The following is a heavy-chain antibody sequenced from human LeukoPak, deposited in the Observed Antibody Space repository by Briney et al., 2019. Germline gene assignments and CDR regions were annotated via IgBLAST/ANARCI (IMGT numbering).Heavy chain of an antibody. CDR2: ISAYNGNT. Sequence: ASVKVSCKDSGYTFTSYGISWVRQAPGQGLEWMGWISAYNGNTNYAQKLQGRVTMTTDTSTSTAYMELRSLRSDDTAVYYCARFRVGCSGGSCYLCVDVWGQGTTVTVSS. V-gene: IGHV1-18*01. CDR3: ARFRVGCSGGSCYLCVDV. J-gene: IGHJ6*02. CDR1: GYTFTSYG. D-gene: IGHD2-15*01.